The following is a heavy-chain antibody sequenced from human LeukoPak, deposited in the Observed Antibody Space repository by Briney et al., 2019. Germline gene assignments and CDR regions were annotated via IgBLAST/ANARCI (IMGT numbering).Heavy chain of an antibody. CDR1: GYTFTSYG. V-gene: IGHV1-18*01. Sequence: ASVKVSCKASGYTFTSYGISWVRQAPGQGLEWMGWISAYNGNTNYAQKLQGRVTKTTDTSTSTAYMELRSLRSDDTAVYYCAREEYYYDSSGYPGGGDYWGQGTLVTVSS. CDR3: AREEYYYDSSGYPGGGDY. J-gene: IGHJ4*02. D-gene: IGHD3-22*01. CDR2: ISAYNGNT.